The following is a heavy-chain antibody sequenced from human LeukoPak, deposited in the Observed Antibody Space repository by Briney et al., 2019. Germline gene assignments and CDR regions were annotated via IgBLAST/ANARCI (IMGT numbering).Heavy chain of an antibody. V-gene: IGHV3-30-3*01. D-gene: IGHD3-9*01. CDR3: ARDYVELRYFDWFNWFDP. Sequence: GGSLRVSCAASGFTFSSYAMHWVRQAPGKGLEWVAVISYDGSNKYYADSVKGRFTISRDNSKNTLYLQMNSLRAEDTAVYYCARDYVELRYFDWFNWFDPWGQGTLVTVSS. CDR2: ISYDGSNK. J-gene: IGHJ5*02. CDR1: GFTFSSYA.